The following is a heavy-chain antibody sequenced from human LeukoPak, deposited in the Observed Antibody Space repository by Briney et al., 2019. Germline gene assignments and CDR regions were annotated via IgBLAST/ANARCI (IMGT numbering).Heavy chain of an antibody. Sequence: PGGSLRLSCAASGFTFSTYAMHWVRQAPGKGLEWVASIWYDGSDKYYGDSLKGRFTISRDNAKNSLYLQLNSLRAEDMALYYCAKEGYGYYFDYWGQGTLVTVSS. CDR2: IWYDGSDK. CDR3: AKEGYGYYFDY. J-gene: IGHJ4*02. D-gene: IGHD1-1*01. V-gene: IGHV3-30*02. CDR1: GFTFSTYA.